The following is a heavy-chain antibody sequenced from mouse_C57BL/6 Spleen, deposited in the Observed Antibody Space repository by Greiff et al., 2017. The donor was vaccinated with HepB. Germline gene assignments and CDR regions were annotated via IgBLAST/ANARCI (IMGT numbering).Heavy chain of an antibody. Sequence: EVQLQESGPGLVKPSQSLSLTCSVTGYSITSGYYWYWIRQFPGNKLEWLGYISYDGSNNYNPSLKNRISITRDTSKNQFFLKLNSVTTEDTATYYCARAGLTGTYFDVWGTGTTVTVSS. D-gene: IGHD4-1*01. CDR2: ISYDGSN. CDR3: ARAGLTGTYFDV. V-gene: IGHV3-6*01. CDR1: GYSITSGYY. J-gene: IGHJ1*03.